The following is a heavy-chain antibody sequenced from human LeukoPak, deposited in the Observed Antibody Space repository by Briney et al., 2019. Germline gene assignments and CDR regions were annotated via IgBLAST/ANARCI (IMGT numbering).Heavy chain of an antibody. J-gene: IGHJ3*02. CDR2: IDPRDSYT. Sequence: GESLKISCRGSGYRFTSYRIIWVRQMPGKGLEWMGRIDPRDSYTNYSPSFQGHVTISADKSISTAYLQWSSLKASDTAMYYCARLVNGFDIWGQGTMVTVSS. CDR3: ARLVNGFDI. V-gene: IGHV5-10-1*01. D-gene: IGHD2-2*01. CDR1: GYRFTSYR.